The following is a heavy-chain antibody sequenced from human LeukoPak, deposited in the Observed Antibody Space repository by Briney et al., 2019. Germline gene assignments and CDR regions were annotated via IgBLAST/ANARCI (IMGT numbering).Heavy chain of an antibody. Sequence: SGGSLRLSCAASGFTFSSYAMSWVRQAPGKGLEWVSAISGSGGSTYYADSVKGRFTISRDNSKNTLYLQMNSLRAEDTALYYCAKDYYYDSSGYPDYWGQGTLVTVSS. CDR1: GFTFSSYA. D-gene: IGHD3-22*01. V-gene: IGHV3-23*01. CDR3: AKDYYYDSSGYPDY. J-gene: IGHJ4*02. CDR2: ISGSGGST.